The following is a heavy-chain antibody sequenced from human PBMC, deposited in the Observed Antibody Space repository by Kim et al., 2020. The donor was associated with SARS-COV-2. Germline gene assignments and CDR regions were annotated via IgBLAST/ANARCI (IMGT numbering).Heavy chain of an antibody. J-gene: IGHJ6*02. V-gene: IGHV4-34*01. CDR2: INHSGST. CDR1: GGSFSGYY. Sequence: SETLSLTCAVYGGSFSGYYWSWIRQPPGKGLEWIGEINHSGSTNYNPSLKSRVTISVDTSKNQFSLKLSSVTAADTAVYYCARVRVRGVMIVVAYYYGMDVWGQGTTVTVSS. CDR3: ARVRVRGVMIVVAYYYGMDV. D-gene: IGHD3-10*01.